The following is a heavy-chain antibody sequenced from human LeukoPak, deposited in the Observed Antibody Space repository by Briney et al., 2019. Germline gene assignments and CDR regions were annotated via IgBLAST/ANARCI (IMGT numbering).Heavy chain of an antibody. CDR1: GFSVSTSGVG. CDR3: AHSVWLSRYYFDY. Sequence: SGPTLVNLTQTLTLTCTFSGFSVSTSGVGVGWIRHPPGKALEWLALIYWDDDKRYSPSLKSSVIITKATSKNQVALTKTNMDPFYTATDYCAHSVWLSRYYFDYWGQGTLVTVSS. J-gene: IGHJ4*02. D-gene: IGHD3-22*01. CDR2: IYWDDDK. V-gene: IGHV2-5*02.